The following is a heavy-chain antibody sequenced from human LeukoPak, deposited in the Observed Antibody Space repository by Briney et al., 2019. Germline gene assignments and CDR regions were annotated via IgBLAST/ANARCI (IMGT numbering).Heavy chain of an antibody. CDR2: IYYSGGT. CDR3: ARGRSGGRIDAFNI. CDR1: GGSISSYC. D-gene: IGHD2-15*01. V-gene: IGHV4-59*01. J-gene: IGHJ3*02. Sequence: SETLSLTCTVSGGSISSYCWSWIRQPPGKRLEWFGYIYYSGGTDYNPSLKSRVTISVDTSKNQFSLKLSSVTAADTAVYYCARGRSGGRIDAFNIWGQGTLVTVSS.